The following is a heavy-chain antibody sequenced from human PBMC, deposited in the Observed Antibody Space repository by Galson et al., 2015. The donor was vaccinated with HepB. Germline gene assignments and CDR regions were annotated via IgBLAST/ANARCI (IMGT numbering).Heavy chain of an antibody. J-gene: IGHJ4*02. Sequence: SGAAVKKPGESLKISCKGSGYSFTDYWIGWVRQAPGQRLEWMGWISAGNGNTKYSQRFQGRVTITRDTSASTAYMELSSLRSEDTAVYYCARARRVGLNYFDYWGQGTLVTVSS. CDR3: ARARRVGLNYFDY. CDR2: ISAGNGNT. D-gene: IGHD2-15*01. CDR1: GYSFTDYW. V-gene: IGHV1/OR15-3*02.